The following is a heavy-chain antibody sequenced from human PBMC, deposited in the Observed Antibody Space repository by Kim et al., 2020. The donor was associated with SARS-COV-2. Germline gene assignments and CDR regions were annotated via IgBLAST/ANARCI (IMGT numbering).Heavy chain of an antibody. V-gene: IGHV3-23*01. CDR3: ARSVIGGGYPFERGADY. J-gene: IGHJ4*02. Sequence: GGSLRLSCAASGFTFTNYAMSWVRQAPGKGLEWVSPININAGHTYYADSVKGRFTISGDSSKNMLHLQMNSLRAEDTAVYYCARSVIGGGYPFERGADYWGRETLVTVSS. D-gene: IGHD5-12*01. CDR1: GFTFTNYA. CDR2: ININAGHT.